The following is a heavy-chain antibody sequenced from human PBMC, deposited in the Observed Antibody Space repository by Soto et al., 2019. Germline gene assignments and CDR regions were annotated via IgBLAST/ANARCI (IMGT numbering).Heavy chain of an antibody. V-gene: IGHV4-30-4*01. D-gene: IGHD2-2*01. CDR3: ARYCSSSSCSDFDY. J-gene: IGHJ4*02. CDR2: IYYSGTT. Sequence: SETLSLTCTVSGGSISSGDYYWSWIRQPPGKGLEWIGYIYYSGTTYYNPSLKSRVTISVDTSKNQFSLKLSSVTAADTAVYYCARYCSSSSCSDFDYWGQGTLVTVSS. CDR1: GGSISSGDYY.